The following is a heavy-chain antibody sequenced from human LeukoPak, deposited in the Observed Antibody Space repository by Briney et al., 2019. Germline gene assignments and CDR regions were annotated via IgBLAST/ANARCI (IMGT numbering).Heavy chain of an antibody. CDR2: IYTSGST. Sequence: SETLSLTCTVSGGSISSYYWSWIRQPAGKGLEWIGRIYTSGSTNYNPSLKSRVTMSVDTSKNQFSLKLSSVTAADTAVYYCARDLPATYSSGFYWFDPWGQGTLVTVSS. D-gene: IGHD6-19*01. CDR1: GGSISSYY. CDR3: ARDLPATYSSGFYWFDP. J-gene: IGHJ5*02. V-gene: IGHV4-4*07.